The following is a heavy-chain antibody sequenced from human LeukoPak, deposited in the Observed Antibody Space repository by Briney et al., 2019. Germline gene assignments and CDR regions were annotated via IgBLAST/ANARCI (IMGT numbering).Heavy chain of an antibody. J-gene: IGHJ4*02. D-gene: IGHD6-19*01. Sequence: GGSLRLSCVASGFTFTKCAMSWIRQAPGKGLEWVAIITATGDTAYYADSVKGRFTISRGNSRNTVYMQMDSPRAEDTAIYYCAGDRNSDWYSPLDYWGQGSQVTVSP. V-gene: IGHV3-23*01. CDR3: AGDRNSDWYSPLDY. CDR2: ITATGDTA. CDR1: GFTFTKCA.